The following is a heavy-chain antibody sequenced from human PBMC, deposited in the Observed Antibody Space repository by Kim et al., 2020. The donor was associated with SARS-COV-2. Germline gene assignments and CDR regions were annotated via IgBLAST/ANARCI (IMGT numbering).Heavy chain of an antibody. V-gene: IGHV4-59*01. J-gene: IGHJ2*01. CDR1: GGSISYYY. CDR3: ARGKYYYDGSGNPRFWYFEI. Sequence: SETLSLTCTVSGGSISYYYWSWIRQPPGKGLEWIGYVFDSGSTNYSPSLKSRVTISLGTSKKQFSLQLTSVTAADTAVYYCARGKYYYDGSGNPRFWYFEIWGRGTLVTVSS. CDR2: VFDSGST. D-gene: IGHD3-22*01.